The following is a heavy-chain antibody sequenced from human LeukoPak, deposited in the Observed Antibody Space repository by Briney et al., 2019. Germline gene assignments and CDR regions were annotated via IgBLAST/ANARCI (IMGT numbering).Heavy chain of an antibody. D-gene: IGHD6-19*01. V-gene: IGHV4-59*01. CDR3: ARGRAVAGISYYYGMDV. J-gene: IGHJ6*02. Sequence: SETLSLTCTVSGGSISSYYWSWIRQPPGKGLEWIGYIYYSGSTNYNPSLKSRVTISVDTSKNQFSLKLSSVTAADTAVYYCARGRAVAGISYYYGMDVWGQGTTVTVSS. CDR1: GGSISSYY. CDR2: IYYSGST.